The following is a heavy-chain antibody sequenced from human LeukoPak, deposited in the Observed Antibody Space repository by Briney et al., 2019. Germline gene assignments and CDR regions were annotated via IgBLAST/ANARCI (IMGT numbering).Heavy chain of an antibody. Sequence: SETLSLTCAVYGGSFSGYYWSWIRQPPGKGLEWIGEINHSGSTNYNPSLKSRVTISVDTSKNQFSLKLSSVTAADTAVYYCARRGIAAAGPRYWGQGTLVTVSS. CDR3: ARRGIAAAGPRY. V-gene: IGHV4-34*01. D-gene: IGHD6-13*01. CDR1: GGSFSGYY. CDR2: INHSGST. J-gene: IGHJ4*02.